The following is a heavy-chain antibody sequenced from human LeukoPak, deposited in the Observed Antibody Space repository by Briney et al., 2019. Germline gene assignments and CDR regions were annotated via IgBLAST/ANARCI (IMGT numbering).Heavy chain of an antibody. V-gene: IGHV1-2*02. CDR2: INPNSGGT. D-gene: IGHD6-13*01. Sequence: ASVTVSFTSSGYTFTFYYMHWVRQAPGQGQEWMGWINPNSGGTNYAQKFQGRVTLTRDTSISTAYMELSRLRSDDTAVYYCARGPAVIAAAVGRVVNYWGQGTLVTVSS. J-gene: IGHJ4*02. CDR1: GYTFTFYY. CDR3: ARGPAVIAAAVGRVVNY.